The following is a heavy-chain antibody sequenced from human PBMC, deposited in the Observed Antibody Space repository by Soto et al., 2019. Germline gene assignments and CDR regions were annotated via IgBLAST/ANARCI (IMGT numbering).Heavy chain of an antibody. CDR1: GFTFSSYA. Sequence: GGSLRLSCAASGFTFSSYAMHWVRQAPGKGLEYVSAISSNGGSTYYANSVKGRFTISRDNSKNTLYLQMGSLRAEDMAVYYCARDLTPGLLWFGELLYWGQGTLVTVSS. CDR2: ISSNGGST. V-gene: IGHV3-64*01. CDR3: ARDLTPGLLWFGELLY. J-gene: IGHJ4*02. D-gene: IGHD3-10*01.